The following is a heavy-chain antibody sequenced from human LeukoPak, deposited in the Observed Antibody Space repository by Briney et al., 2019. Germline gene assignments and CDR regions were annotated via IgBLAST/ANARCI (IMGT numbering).Heavy chain of an antibody. D-gene: IGHD1-26*01. J-gene: IGHJ4*02. CDR2: ISYSGSI. CDR3: ARLTRLSGGSYYGVLDY. Sequence: PSETLSLTCTVSGGSISSSSYFWGWIRQPPGKGLEWIGSISYSGSIYYNASLKSRVSISVDTSKNHFSLKLSSVTAADTAVYYCARLTRLSGGSYYGVLDYWGQGTLVTVSS. V-gene: IGHV4-39*02. CDR1: GGSISSSSYF.